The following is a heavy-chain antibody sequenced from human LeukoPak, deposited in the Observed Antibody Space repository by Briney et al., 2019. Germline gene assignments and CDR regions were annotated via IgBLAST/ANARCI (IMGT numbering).Heavy chain of an antibody. Sequence: SETLSLTCSVSGVSNTSNYWSWIRQPPGKGLEWLGYTHHSGATSYNPSLKSRSTMSLDTSNNQFSLKLSSVTAADTAVYYCARSSGHSYGDFDYWGQGNLVTVSS. CDR3: ARSSGHSYGDFDY. CDR2: THHSGAT. D-gene: IGHD5-18*01. CDR1: GVSNTSNY. V-gene: IGHV4-59*01. J-gene: IGHJ4*02.